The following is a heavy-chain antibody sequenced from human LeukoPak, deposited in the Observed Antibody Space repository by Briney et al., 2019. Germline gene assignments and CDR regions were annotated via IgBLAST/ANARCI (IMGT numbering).Heavy chain of an antibody. V-gene: IGHV1-2*02. D-gene: IGHD6-13*01. CDR2: INPNSGGT. CDR3: ARAGSGGSSSWYNY. J-gene: IGHJ4*02. Sequence: ASVKVSCKASGYTFTGYYIHWVRQAPGQGLEWMGWINPNSGGTNYAQKFQGRVTMTRDTSISTAYMELSRLRSDDTAVYYCARAGSGGSSSWYNYWGQGTLVTVSS. CDR1: GYTFTGYY.